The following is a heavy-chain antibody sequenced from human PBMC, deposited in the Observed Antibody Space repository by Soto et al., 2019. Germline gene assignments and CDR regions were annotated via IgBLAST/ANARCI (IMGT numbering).Heavy chain of an antibody. J-gene: IGHJ1*01. V-gene: IGHV1-18*01. CDR1: GYTFTSYG. D-gene: IGHD3-3*01. CDR2: INSYNGNT. Sequence: ASVKVSCKASGYTFTSYGISWVRQAPGQGLEWMGWINSYNGNTNYAQKLQGRVTMTTDTSTSTAYMELRSLRSDDTAVYYCARDPVARIRFDFWGQGSLVPVSS. CDR3: ARDPVARIRFDF.